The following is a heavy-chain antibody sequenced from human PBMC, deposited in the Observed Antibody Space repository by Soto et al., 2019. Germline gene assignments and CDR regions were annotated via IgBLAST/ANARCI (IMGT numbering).Heavy chain of an antibody. CDR2: INHSGST. Sequence: SETLSLTCTVSGGSISSGGYYWSWIRQHPGKGLEWIGEINHSGSTNYNPSLKSRVTISVDTSKNQFSLKLSSVTAADTAVYYCASVPTGWFDPWGQGTLVTVSS. CDR1: GGSISSGGYY. V-gene: IGHV4-31*03. J-gene: IGHJ5*02. D-gene: IGHD2-2*01. CDR3: ASVPTGWFDP.